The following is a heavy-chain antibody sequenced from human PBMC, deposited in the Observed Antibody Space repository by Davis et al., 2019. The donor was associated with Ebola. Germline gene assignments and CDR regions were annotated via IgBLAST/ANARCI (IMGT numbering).Heavy chain of an antibody. CDR2: ISAYNGNT. CDR3: AKESTSCGGDCYSLSDY. V-gene: IGHV1-18*01. Sequence: ASVKVSCKASGYTFTSYGISWVRQAPGQGLEWMGWISAYNGNTNYAQKLQGRVTMTTDTSTSTAYMELRSLRSDDTAVYYCAKESTSCGGDCYSLSDYWGQGTLVTVSS. D-gene: IGHD2-21*02. J-gene: IGHJ4*02. CDR1: GYTFTSYG.